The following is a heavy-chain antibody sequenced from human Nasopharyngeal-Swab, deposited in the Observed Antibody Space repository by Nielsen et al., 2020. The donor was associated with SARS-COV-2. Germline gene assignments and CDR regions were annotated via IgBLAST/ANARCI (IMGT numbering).Heavy chain of an antibody. D-gene: IGHD2-2*01. Sequence: GGSLRLSCAASGFTFDDYAMHWVRQAPGKGLEWVSGISWNSGSIGYADSVKGRFTISRDNAKNSLYLQMNSLRAEDTALYYRAKDSSPAAADYYYMDVWGKGTTVTVSS. CDR1: GFTFDDYA. CDR3: AKDSSPAAADYYYMDV. V-gene: IGHV3-9*01. J-gene: IGHJ6*03. CDR2: ISWNSGSI.